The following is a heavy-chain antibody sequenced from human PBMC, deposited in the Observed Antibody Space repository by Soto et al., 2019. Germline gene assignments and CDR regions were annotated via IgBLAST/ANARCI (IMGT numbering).Heavy chain of an antibody. Sequence: PGGSLRLSCAASGFTFSSYAMHWVRQAPGKGLEWVAVISYDGSNKYYADSVKGRFTISRGNSKNTLYPQMNSLRAEDTAVYYCARDGNYDFWSSYYQHYYGMDVRGQGTTVTGSS. D-gene: IGHD3-3*01. CDR3: ARDGNYDFWSSYYQHYYGMDV. CDR2: ISYDGSNK. CDR1: GFTFSSYA. J-gene: IGHJ6*02. V-gene: IGHV3-30-3*01.